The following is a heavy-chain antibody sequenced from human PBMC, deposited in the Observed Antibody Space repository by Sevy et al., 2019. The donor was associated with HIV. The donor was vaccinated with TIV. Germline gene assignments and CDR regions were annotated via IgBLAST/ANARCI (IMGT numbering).Heavy chain of an antibody. CDR2: ISGSGGST. CDR3: AKPGADGDYVREPWYYYGMDV. CDR1: GFTFSSYA. Sequence: GGYLRLSCAASGFTFSSYAMSWVRQAPGKGLEWVSAISGSGGSTYYTDSVKGRFTISRDNSKNTLYLQMNSLRAEDTAVYYCAKPGADGDYVREPWYYYGMDVWGQGTTVTVSS. J-gene: IGHJ6*02. V-gene: IGHV3-23*01. D-gene: IGHD4-17*01.